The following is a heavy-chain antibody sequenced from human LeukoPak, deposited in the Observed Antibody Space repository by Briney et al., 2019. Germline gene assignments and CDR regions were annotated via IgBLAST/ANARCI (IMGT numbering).Heavy chain of an antibody. D-gene: IGHD6-19*01. CDR1: GGSISSSSYY. J-gene: IGHJ4*02. Sequence: PSETLSLTCTVSGGSISSSSYYWGWIRQPPGKGLEWIGSIYYSGSTYYNPSLKSRVTISVDTSKNQFSLKLSSVTAADTAVYYCARHGLSSGWYQQGRFDYWGQGTLVTVSS. CDR3: ARHGLSSGWYQQGRFDY. CDR2: IYYSGST. V-gene: IGHV4-39*01.